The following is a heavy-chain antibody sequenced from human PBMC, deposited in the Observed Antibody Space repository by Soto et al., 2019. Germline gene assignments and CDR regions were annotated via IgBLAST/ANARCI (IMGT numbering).Heavy chain of an antibody. D-gene: IGHD3-10*01. CDR3: ASGMHGAY. CDR1: GFIFSTYT. V-gene: IGHV3-48*02. J-gene: IGHJ4*02. Sequence: EVQLVESGGGFVQPGGSLRLSCAASGFIFSTYTMNWVRQAPGTGLEWVSYIDTSTNIYYADSVKGRFTISRDNAKNSLYLQMNSLRDEDTAVYYCASGMHGAYWGQGTLVTVSS. CDR2: IDTSTNI.